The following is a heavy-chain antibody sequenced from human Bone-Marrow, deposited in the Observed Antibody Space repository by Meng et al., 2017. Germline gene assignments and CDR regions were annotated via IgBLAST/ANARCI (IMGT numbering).Heavy chain of an antibody. J-gene: IGHJ4*02. V-gene: IGHV4-34*01. CDR1: GGSFSAYD. Sequence: QVQVQQWGAGLLKPSETLSLTCAFYGGSFSAYDWSWIRQPPGKGLEWLGQINHRGSTNDNPSLKSRVTISIDTSRNQLSLKLSSVTAADTAVYYCARVAYGWGGDCSYFDYWGQGTLVTVSS. D-gene: IGHD2-21*02. CDR2: INHRGST. CDR3: ARVAYGWGGDCSYFDY.